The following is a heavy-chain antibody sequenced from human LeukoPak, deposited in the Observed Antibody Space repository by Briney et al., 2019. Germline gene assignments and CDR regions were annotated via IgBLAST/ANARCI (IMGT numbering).Heavy chain of an antibody. CDR1: GYTFTSYY. D-gene: IGHD6-19*01. CDR2: INPSGGST. J-gene: IGHJ4*02. V-gene: IGHV1-46*01. CDR3: AREKGIAVAGTGDYFDY. Sequence: AASVKVSCKASGYTFTSYYMHWVRQAPGQGLEWMGIINPSGGSTSYAQKFQGRVTMTRDTSTSTAYMELRSLRSDDTAVYYCAREKGIAVAGTGDYFDYWGQGTLVTVSS.